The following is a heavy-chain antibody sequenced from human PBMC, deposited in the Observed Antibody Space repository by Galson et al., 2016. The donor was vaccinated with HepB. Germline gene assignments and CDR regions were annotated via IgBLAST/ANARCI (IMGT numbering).Heavy chain of an antibody. CDR2: INGANDNT. J-gene: IGHJ5*02. CDR3: ARDSKNYNNYVRGFDP. CDR1: GYTFTSYA. V-gene: IGHV1-3*01. Sequence: SVKVSCKASGYTFTSYAMHWVRQAPGQRLEWMGWINGANDNTRYSQKFQGRVTFTRDTSANTVYMELSSLRSEDTAIYYCARDSKNYNNYVRGFDPWGQGTLVTVSS. D-gene: IGHD4-11*01.